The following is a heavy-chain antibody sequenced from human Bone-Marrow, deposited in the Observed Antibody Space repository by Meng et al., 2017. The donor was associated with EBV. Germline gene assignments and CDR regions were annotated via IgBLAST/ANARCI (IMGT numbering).Heavy chain of an antibody. J-gene: IGHJ4*02. V-gene: IGHV3-33*01. Sequence: QGPLVGSGGGVVQPRRYLRLSCAASGFTFTNYGMPWVRQAPGKGLEWVALIWYYGSNEFYADSVKGRFTISRDNSKNTLYLKMNNLRAEDTALYYCASSTPGGRPDYWGQGTLVTVSS. CDR2: IWYYGSNE. CDR3: ASSTPGGRPDY. CDR1: GFTFTNYG. D-gene: IGHD3-16*01.